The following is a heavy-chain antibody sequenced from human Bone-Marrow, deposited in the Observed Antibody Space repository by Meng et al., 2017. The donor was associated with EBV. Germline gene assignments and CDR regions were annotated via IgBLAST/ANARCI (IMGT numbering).Heavy chain of an antibody. Sequence: ESGPDKVKPSETLSLTCTVPGDSISSFYYWGWIRQPPGRGLEWIGSVHYTGSTYYSPSLKSRVTVSVDTSKNQFSLRLTSVTAADTAVYYCARPFPSWQSPRLDPFGAWGQGTLVTVSS. D-gene: IGHD6-19*01. J-gene: IGHJ5*02. CDR1: GDSISSFYY. CDR3: ARPFPSWQSPRLDPFGA. CDR2: VHYTGST. V-gene: IGHV4-39*01.